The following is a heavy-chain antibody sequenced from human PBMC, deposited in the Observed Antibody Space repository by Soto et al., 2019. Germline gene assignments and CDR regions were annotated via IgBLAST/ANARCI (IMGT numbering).Heavy chain of an antibody. CDR2: IYYSGST. CDR3: ARAGYSYGTNWFDP. V-gene: IGHV4-31*03. J-gene: IGHJ5*02. D-gene: IGHD5-18*01. Sequence: PSETLSLTCTVSGASISSCGYHWGWIRQLPGKGLEWIGYIYYSGSTHYNPSLKSRVTISVDTSKNQFSLKLTSVTAADTAVFYCARAGYSYGTNWFDPWGQGTLVTVSS. CDR1: GASISSCGYH.